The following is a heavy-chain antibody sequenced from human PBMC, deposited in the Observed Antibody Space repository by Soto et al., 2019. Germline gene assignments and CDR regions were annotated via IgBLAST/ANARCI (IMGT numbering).Heavy chain of an antibody. CDR2: IYHSGST. Sequence: QLQLQESGSGLVKPSQTLSLTCAVSGGSISSGGYSWSWIRQPPGKGLEWIGYIYHSGSTYYNPSLTSRVTIPVARSKNQFSLKLSSVTAADTAVYYCAAGGGLPRYYWGQGTLVTVSS. CDR1: GGSISSGGYS. D-gene: IGHD5-12*01. CDR3: AAGGGLPRYY. J-gene: IGHJ4*02. V-gene: IGHV4-30-2*01.